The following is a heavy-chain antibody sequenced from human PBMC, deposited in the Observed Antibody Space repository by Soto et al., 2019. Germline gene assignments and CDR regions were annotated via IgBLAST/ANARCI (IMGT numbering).Heavy chain of an antibody. V-gene: IGHV3-30-3*01. D-gene: IGHD6-6*01. CDR1: GFTFSTYA. CDR3: ARDRGFHSSSCLY. CDR2: ISYDGSNK. Sequence: GGSLRLSCAASGFTFSTYAMHWVRQAPGKGLEWVAVISYDGSNKYYADSVKGRFTNSRDNSKNTLYLQMNSLRAEDTAVYYCARDRGFHSSSCLYWGQGTLVTVSS. J-gene: IGHJ4*02.